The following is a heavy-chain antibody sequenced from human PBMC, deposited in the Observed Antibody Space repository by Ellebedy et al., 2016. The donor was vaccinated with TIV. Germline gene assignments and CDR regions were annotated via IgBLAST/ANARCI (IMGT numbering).Heavy chain of an antibody. CDR1: GFTFSDHY. Sequence: GESLKISCAASGFTFSDHYMDWVRQAPGKGLEWVGRSRNKANSYTTEYAASVKGRFTSSRDDSRNSLYLQMNSLKTEDTAVYYCVGAAGAFWGQGTLVTVSS. D-gene: IGHD2-8*02. J-gene: IGHJ4*02. V-gene: IGHV3-72*01. CDR2: SRNKANSYTT. CDR3: VGAAGAF.